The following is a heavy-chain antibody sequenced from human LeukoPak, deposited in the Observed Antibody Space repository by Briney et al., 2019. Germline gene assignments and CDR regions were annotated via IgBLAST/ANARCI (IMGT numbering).Heavy chain of an antibody. J-gene: IGHJ4*02. D-gene: IGHD6-25*01. CDR3: ARDLSAAFDF. Sequence: GGSLRLSCVASGFTFSSYAMSWVRQAPGKGLEWVARLVYDARSDYANSVKGRFSISRDDSKNTLFLDMSNLRVEDTAQYYCARDLSAAFDFWGQGVLVTVSS. V-gene: IGHV3-33*08. CDR2: LVYDARS. CDR1: GFTFSSYA.